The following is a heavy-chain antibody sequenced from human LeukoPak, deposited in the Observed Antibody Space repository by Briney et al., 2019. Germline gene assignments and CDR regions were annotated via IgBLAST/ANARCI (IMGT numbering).Heavy chain of an antibody. J-gene: IGHJ4*02. Sequence: GRSLRLSCAATGFTFNTYGMHWVRQAPRKGLEWLAVIPSDGSNKHYADSVKGRFTISRDNSKNTLHLQMDSLRAEDTAVYFCARGQGWLVDYWGQGTLVTVSS. V-gene: IGHV3-30*03. CDR3: ARGQGWLVDY. CDR2: IPSDGSNK. CDR1: GFTFNTYG. D-gene: IGHD6-19*01.